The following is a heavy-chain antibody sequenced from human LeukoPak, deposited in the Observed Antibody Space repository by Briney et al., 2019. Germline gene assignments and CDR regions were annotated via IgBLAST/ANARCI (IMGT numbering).Heavy chain of an antibody. CDR2: IYYSGST. CDR3: ARVDTAMVSFDY. V-gene: IGHV4-59*01. Sequence: PSETLPLTCTVSGGSISSYYWSWIRQPPGKGLEWIGYIYYSGSTNYNPSLKSRVTISVDTSKNQFSLKLSSVTAADTAVYYCARVDTAMVSFDYWGQGTLVTVSS. D-gene: IGHD5-18*01. CDR1: GGSISSYY. J-gene: IGHJ4*02.